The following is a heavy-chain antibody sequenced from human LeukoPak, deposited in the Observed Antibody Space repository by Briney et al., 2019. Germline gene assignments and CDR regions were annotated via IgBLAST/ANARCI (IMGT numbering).Heavy chain of an antibody. CDR2: INTNTGNP. J-gene: IGHJ4*02. D-gene: IGHD3-22*01. CDR1: GYTFTSYA. Sequence: ASVKVSCKASGYTFTSYAMNWVRQAPGQGLEWMGWINTNTGNPTYAQGFTGRFVLSLDTSVSTAYLQISSLKAEDTAVYYCARDMVEYYYDSSGSGCDYWGQGTLVTVSS. V-gene: IGHV7-4-1*02. CDR3: ARDMVEYYYDSSGSGCDY.